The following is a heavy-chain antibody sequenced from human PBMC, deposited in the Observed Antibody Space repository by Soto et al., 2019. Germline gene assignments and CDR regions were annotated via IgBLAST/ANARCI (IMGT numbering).Heavy chain of an antibody. D-gene: IGHD6-13*01. Sequence: QITLKESGPTLVKPTQPLTLTCTFSGFSLSTSGVGVGWIRQPPGKALEWLALIYWDDDKRYSPSLKSRLTITKDTSKNQVVLTMTNMDPVDTATYYCAHRSSSWYAVDYFDYWGQGTLVTVSS. CDR1: GFSLSTSGVG. V-gene: IGHV2-5*02. CDR2: IYWDDDK. CDR3: AHRSSSWYAVDYFDY. J-gene: IGHJ4*02.